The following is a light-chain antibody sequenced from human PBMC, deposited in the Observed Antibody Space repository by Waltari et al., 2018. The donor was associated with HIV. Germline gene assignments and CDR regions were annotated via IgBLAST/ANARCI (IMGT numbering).Light chain of an antibody. V-gene: IGLV1-44*01. CDR2: SNN. CDR3: ATLDDSLNGPV. Sequence: QSVLTQPPSVSGTPGQRVTISCSGGSSNIGDNAVSWYQQFPGTAPKLLIDSNNEGPSGVPDRFSGSKSGTSASLAIGGSQSEDEADYYWATLDDSLNGPVFGGGTKVTVL. CDR1: SSNIGDNA. J-gene: IGLJ2*01.